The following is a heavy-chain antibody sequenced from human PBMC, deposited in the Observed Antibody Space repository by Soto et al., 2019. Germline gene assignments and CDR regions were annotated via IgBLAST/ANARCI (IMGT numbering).Heavy chain of an antibody. Sequence: QVQLVQSGAEVKKPGSSVKVSCKASGGTFSSYAISWVRQAPGQGLEWMGGIIPIFGTANYAQKFQGRVTVTADESTSTAYMGLSSLRSEDTAVYYCASEGSHVALDYWGQGTLVTVSS. CDR1: GGTFSSYA. CDR2: IIPIFGTA. CDR3: ASEGSHVALDY. V-gene: IGHV1-69*12. J-gene: IGHJ4*02. D-gene: IGHD2-15*01.